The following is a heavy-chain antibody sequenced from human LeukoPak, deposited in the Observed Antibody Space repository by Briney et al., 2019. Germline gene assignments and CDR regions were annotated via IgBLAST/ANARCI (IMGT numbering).Heavy chain of an antibody. CDR3: HGDSDSSGYYYGMDL. V-gene: IGHV3-64*01. D-gene: IGHD3-22*01. Sequence: GGSLRLSCAASGFTFSSYAMRWDRQAPGKGLEYVSAISSNGGSTYYANSVKGRFTISRDNSKNTLCRQMGGLRAEDMAVYYRHGDSDSSGYYYGMDLWGQGTMVTVSS. CDR2: ISSNGGST. J-gene: IGHJ6*02. CDR1: GFTFSSYA.